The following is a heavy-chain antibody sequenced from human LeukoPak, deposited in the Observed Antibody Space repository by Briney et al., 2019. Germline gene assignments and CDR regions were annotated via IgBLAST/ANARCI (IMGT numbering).Heavy chain of an antibody. V-gene: IGHV3-23*01. CDR2: IVASGGDT. Sequence: GGPLRLSCAASGFTFNNYAITWVRQAPGKGLEWVSAIVASGGDTYYADSVKGRFTISGDNSKSTVFLQMSSLRAGDTAIYYCAKTSSGYFYNWGQGALVTVSS. D-gene: IGHD3-22*01. J-gene: IGHJ4*02. CDR3: AKTSSGYFYN. CDR1: GFTFNNYA.